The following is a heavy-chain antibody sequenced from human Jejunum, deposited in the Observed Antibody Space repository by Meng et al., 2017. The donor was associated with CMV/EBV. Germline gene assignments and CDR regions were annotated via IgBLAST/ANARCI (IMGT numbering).Heavy chain of an antibody. J-gene: IGHJ4*02. D-gene: IGHD1-1*01. CDR3: GRRQPGYTASWNGGYLEY. V-gene: IGHV2-5*02. CDR2: IYWDDDK. CDR1: LSTSGVG. Sequence: LSTSGVGVGWIRQPPGKALEWLAFIYWDDDKRYSPSLKSRLTITKDTSKNQVVLTMTNMDPVDTGTYYCGRRQPGYTASWNGGYLEYWGQGTLVTVSS.